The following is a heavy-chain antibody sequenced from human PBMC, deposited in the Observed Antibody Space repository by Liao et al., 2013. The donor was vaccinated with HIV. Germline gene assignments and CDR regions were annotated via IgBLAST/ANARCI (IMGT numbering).Heavy chain of an antibody. CDR2: IYSGEST. CDR1: GGSISTYY. Sequence: QVQLQESGPGLVKPSETLSLTCTVSGGSISTYYWSWIRQPAGKGLEWVGRIYSGESTDYNPSLKSRVTMSMDTSKNQFSLNLSSVTAADTGIYYCSRXGGFDTTFDIWGQGTMVTVSS. D-gene: IGHD3-10*01. V-gene: IGHV4-4*07. J-gene: IGHJ3*02. CDR3: SRXGGFDTTFDI.